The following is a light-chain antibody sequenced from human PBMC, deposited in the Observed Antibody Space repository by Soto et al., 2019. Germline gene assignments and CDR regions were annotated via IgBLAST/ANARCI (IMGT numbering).Light chain of an antibody. CDR1: QSVSSY. J-gene: IGKJ5*01. Sequence: EIGLTKSPGTLSLSPGERATLSCRASQSVSSYLAWYQQKPGQAPRLLIYDASNRATGIPARFSGSGSGTDFTLTISSLEPEDFAVYYCQQRGNSITFGQGTRLEIK. CDR3: QQRGNSIT. CDR2: DAS. V-gene: IGKV3-11*01.